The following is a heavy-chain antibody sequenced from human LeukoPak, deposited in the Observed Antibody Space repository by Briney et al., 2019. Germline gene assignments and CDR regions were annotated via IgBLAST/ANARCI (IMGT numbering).Heavy chain of an antibody. V-gene: IGHV3-7*01. CDR2: IKQDGSEK. CDR3: ARPQVNDYGDCGI. CDR1: GFTFSSYW. J-gene: IGHJ3*02. Sequence: GGSLRLSCAASGFTFSSYWMTWVRQAPGKGLEWVANIKQDGSEKYYVDSVKGRFTISRDNAKNSLYLQMNSLRAEDTAVYYCARPQVNDYGDCGIWGQGTMVAVSS. D-gene: IGHD4-17*01.